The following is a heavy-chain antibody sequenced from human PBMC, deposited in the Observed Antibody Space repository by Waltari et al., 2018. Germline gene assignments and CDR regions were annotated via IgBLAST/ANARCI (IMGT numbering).Heavy chain of an antibody. V-gene: IGHV1-69*05. Sequence: VQLVQSGAEVKKPGSSVKVSCKASGGTFSSYAISWVRPAPGQGLEWMGGIIPIFGTANYAQKFQGRGTITTDESTSTAYMELSSLRSEDTAVYYCARAPGRVPAAAYYYYGMDVWGQGTTVTVSS. CDR3: ARAPGRVPAAAYYYYGMDV. J-gene: IGHJ6*02. CDR1: GGTFSSYA. CDR2: IIPIFGTA. D-gene: IGHD2-2*01.